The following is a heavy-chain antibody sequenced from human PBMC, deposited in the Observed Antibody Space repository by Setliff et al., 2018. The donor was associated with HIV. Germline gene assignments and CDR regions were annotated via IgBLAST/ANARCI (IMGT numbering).Heavy chain of an antibody. D-gene: IGHD3-16*01. CDR2: IYISRST. V-gene: IGHV4-61*09. CDR1: GGSVSSQSDY. J-gene: IGHJ4*02. CDR3: ARARGSTLYINTFDS. Sequence: SETLSLTCTVSGGSVSSQSDYWTWIRQPAGKGLEWLGHIYISRSTNYNPSFKGRVAMSVDRSKNQFSLKLSSVTAADTAVYHCARARGSTLYINTFDSWGQGTLVTVSS.